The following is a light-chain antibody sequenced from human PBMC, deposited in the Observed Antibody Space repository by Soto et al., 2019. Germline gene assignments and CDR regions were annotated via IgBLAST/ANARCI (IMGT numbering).Light chain of an antibody. CDR3: QAWDSSTGV. V-gene: IGLV3-1*01. Sequence: SYELTQPPSVSVSPGQTASITCSGDKLGDKYACWYQQKPGQSPVLVIYQDSKRPSAIPERFSGFNSGNTATLTISGTQAMDEADYYCQAWDSSTGVFGGGTKVTVL. J-gene: IGLJ2*01. CDR1: KLGDKY. CDR2: QDS.